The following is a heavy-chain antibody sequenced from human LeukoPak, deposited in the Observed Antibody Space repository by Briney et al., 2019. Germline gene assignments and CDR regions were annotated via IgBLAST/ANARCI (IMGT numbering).Heavy chain of an antibody. V-gene: IGHV3-21*01. CDR1: GFTFSRDE. CDR3: ARDHFWSGYSPAGGLDP. CDR2: ISSSSSYI. J-gene: IGHJ5*02. D-gene: IGHD3-3*02. Sequence: GGSLRLSWAGSGFTFSRDEINWVRQAPGKGLEWVSSISSSSSYIYYADSVKGRFTISRDNAKKSLYLQMNSLRAEDTAVYYCARDHFWSGYSPAGGLDPWGQGILVTVFS.